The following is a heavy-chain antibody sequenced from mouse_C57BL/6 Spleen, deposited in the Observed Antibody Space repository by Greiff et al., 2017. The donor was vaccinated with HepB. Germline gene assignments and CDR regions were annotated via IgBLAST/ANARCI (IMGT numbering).Heavy chain of an antibody. CDR2: ISSGSSTI. J-gene: IGHJ1*03. V-gene: IGHV5-17*01. Sequence: EVQRVESGGGLVKPGGSLKLSCAASGFTFSDYGMHWVRQAPEKGLEWVAYISSGSSTIYYADTVKGRFTIARDNAKNTLFLQMTSLRSEDTAMYYCARYDGYWYFDVWGTGTTVTVSS. CDR1: GFTFSDYG. CDR3: ARYDGYWYFDV. D-gene: IGHD2-3*01.